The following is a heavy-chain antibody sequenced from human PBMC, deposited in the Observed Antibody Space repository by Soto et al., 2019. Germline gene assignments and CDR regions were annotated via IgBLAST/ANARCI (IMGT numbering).Heavy chain of an antibody. CDR1: GYTFTSYG. Sequence: ASVKVSCKASGYTFTSYGTSWVRQAPGQGLEWMGWISAYNGNTNYAQKLQGRVTMTTDTSTSTAYMELRSLRSDDTAVYYCARKTYYDILTGRYYFDYWGQGTLLTVSS. CDR3: ARKTYYDILTGRYYFDY. V-gene: IGHV1-18*04. CDR2: ISAYNGNT. J-gene: IGHJ4*02. D-gene: IGHD3-9*01.